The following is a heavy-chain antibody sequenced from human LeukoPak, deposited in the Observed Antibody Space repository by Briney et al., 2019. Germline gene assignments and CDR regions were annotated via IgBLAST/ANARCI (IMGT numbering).Heavy chain of an antibody. V-gene: IGHV4-34*01. D-gene: IGHD3-10*01. CDR2: INHSGST. CDR1: GGSFSGYY. CDR3: AREVVRGNSY. J-gene: IGHJ4*02. Sequence: KPSETLSLTCAVYGGSFSGYYWSWIRQPPGKGLEWIGEINHSGSTNYNPSLKSRVTISIDTSKNQFSLKLTSVTAADTAVYYCAREVVRGNSYWGQRTLVTVSS.